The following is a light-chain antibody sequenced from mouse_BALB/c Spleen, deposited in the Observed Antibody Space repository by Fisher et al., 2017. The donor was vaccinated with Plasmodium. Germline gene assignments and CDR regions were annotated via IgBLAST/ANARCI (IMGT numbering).Light chain of an antibody. J-gene: IGKJ5*01. CDR3: QQSDIWPLT. V-gene: IGKV5-43*01. Sequence: SQSFGDYLHWFQRKSHDSPRLLINYTSQSISGSPSRFSGSGSGTDFTLSVNSVETEDFGVYFCQQSDIWPLTFGTGTKLELK. CDR1: QSFGDY. CDR2: YTS.